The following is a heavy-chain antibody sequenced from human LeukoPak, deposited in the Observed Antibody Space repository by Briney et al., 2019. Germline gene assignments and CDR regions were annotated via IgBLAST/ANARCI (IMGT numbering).Heavy chain of an antibody. Sequence: GASVKVSCKASGYTFTSYYMHWVRQAPGRGLEWMGIINPSGGSTSYAQKFQGRVTMTRDMSTSTVYMELSSLRSEDTAVYYCARDSDYDSSGYYLGYWGQGTLVTVSS. CDR3: ARDSDYDSSGYYLGY. D-gene: IGHD3-22*01. J-gene: IGHJ4*02. CDR1: GYTFTSYY. CDR2: INPSGGST. V-gene: IGHV1-46*01.